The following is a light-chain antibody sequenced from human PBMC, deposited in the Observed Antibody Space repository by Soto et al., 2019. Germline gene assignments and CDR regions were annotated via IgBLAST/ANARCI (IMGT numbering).Light chain of an antibody. CDR2: EVT. Sequence: QLVLTQPASVSGSPGQSITISCTGTSSDVGGYNYVSWYQQYPGKAPKVIIYEVTNRPSGVSNRFSGSKSGNTASLTISGLQAEDEADYYCSSYTSSNTLIFGGGTKLTVL. V-gene: IGLV2-14*01. J-gene: IGLJ2*01. CDR1: SSDVGGYNY. CDR3: SSYTSSNTLI.